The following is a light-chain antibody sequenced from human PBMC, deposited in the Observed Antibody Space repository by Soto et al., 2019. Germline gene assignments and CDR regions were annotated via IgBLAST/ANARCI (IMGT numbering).Light chain of an antibody. CDR3: PQSYTSWWT. CDR1: QSISTH. Sequence: DVQVPQYPSSLFASVGDRVSITCRASQSISTHLSWYQQKPGKAPKLLIYAASSLQSWVPSRFTGSGSGTDFTLTISSLQPEDFATYYCPQSYTSWWTFGQGTNADI. V-gene: IGKV1-39*01. J-gene: IGKJ1*01. CDR2: AAS.